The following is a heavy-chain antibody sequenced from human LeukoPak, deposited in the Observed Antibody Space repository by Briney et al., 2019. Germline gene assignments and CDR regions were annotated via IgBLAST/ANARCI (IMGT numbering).Heavy chain of an antibody. CDR2: IYSGGTT. CDR3: AKLKGWYGEGYFDY. D-gene: IGHD3-10*01. Sequence: GGALRLSCAASVFTVSSNYMSCVRHPPGKGLEWVSVIYSGGTTFYADSVKGRFTISRDNSKNTLYLQMNSLRADDTAVYYCAKLKGWYGEGYFDYWGQGTVVTVSS. J-gene: IGHJ4*02. V-gene: IGHV3-53*01. CDR1: VFTVSSNY.